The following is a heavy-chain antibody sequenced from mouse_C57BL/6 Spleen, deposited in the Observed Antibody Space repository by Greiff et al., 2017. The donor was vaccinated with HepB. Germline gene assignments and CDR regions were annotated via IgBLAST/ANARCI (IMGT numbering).Heavy chain of an antibody. CDR3: ASDYYGSSGYFDD. J-gene: IGHJ2*01. CDR1: GFTFSSYA. V-gene: IGHV5-4*01. Sequence: EVHLVESGGGLVKPGGSLKLSCAASGFTFSSYAMSWVRQTPEKRLEWVATISDGGSYTYYPDNVKGRFTISRDNAKNNLYLQMSHLKSEDTAMYYCASDYYGSSGYFDDWGQGTTLTVSS. CDR2: ISDGGSYT. D-gene: IGHD1-1*01.